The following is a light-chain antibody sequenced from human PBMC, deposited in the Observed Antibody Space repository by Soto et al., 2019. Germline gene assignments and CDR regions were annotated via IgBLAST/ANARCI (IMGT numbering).Light chain of an antibody. V-gene: IGLV2-8*01. CDR2: EVS. Sequence: QSALTQPPSASGSPGQSVTISCTGTSSDVGGYNYVSWYQQHPGKAPKLMIYEVSKRPPGVPDRFSGSKSGSTASLTVSGLQAEDEADYYCCSYAGSNNVVFGGGTKVTVL. CDR3: CSYAGSNNVV. CDR1: SSDVGGYNY. J-gene: IGLJ3*02.